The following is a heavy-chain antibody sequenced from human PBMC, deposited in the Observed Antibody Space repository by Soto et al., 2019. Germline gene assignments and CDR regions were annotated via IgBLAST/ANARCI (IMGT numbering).Heavy chain of an antibody. CDR2: ISSSGGST. D-gene: IGHD2-8*01. Sequence: EVQLLESGGGLVQPGGSLRLSCAASGFTFSSYAMTWVRQAPGKGLEWVSTISSSGGSTYYADSVEGRFTISRDNSKNTLYLQMNSRRDEDTAVYYCAKEWSDARTREKCGLVDYWGQGTLVTVSS. V-gene: IGHV3-23*01. CDR3: AKEWSDARTREKCGLVDY. J-gene: IGHJ4*02. CDR1: GFTFSSYA.